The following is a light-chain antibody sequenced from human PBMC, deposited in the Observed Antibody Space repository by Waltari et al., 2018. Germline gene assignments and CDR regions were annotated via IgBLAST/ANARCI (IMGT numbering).Light chain of an antibody. CDR3: LQYNSYPT. CDR2: DSS. V-gene: IGKV1-33*01. CDR1: QDIRNY. J-gene: IGKJ1*01. Sequence: DIQMTQSPSSLTASVGDRVTITCQASQDIRNYLNWYQQKSGKAPKLLIYDSSNLETGVPSRFSGSGSGTDFSFTISSLQPEDIATYYCLQYNSYPTFGQGTKVEIK.